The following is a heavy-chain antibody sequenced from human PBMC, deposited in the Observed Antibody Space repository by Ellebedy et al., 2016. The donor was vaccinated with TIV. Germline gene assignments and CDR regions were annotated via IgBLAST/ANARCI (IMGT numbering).Heavy chain of an antibody. V-gene: IGHV5-51*01. D-gene: IGHD3-16*01. Sequence: GHITISVDKSISTAYLQWSSLKASDTAIYYCARSPTLNYGFYFDYWGQGTLVTVSS. CDR3: ARSPTLNYGFYFDY. J-gene: IGHJ4*02.